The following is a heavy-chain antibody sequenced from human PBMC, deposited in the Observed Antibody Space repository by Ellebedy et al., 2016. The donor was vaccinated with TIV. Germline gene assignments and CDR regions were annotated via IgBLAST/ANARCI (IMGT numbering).Heavy chain of an antibody. CDR1: GSTLTEFS. CDR3: ATLSRGVAPPIGVGASHYYYYLDV. CDR2: INPEDEEI. Sequence: ASVKVSCXVSGSTLTEFSIHWVRQAPGKGLEWMGGINPEDEEIIYAQKFQGRVTMTEDTSTDTAHMELRSLTTDDTAVYFCATLSRGVAPPIGVGASHYYYYLDVWGRGTTVIVSS. V-gene: IGHV1-24*01. J-gene: IGHJ6*03. D-gene: IGHD2-8*02.